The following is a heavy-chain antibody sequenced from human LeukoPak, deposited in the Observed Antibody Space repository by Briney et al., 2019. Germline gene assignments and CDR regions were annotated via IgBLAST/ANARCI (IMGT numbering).Heavy chain of an antibody. CDR1: GGSINNYY. CDR2: IYYTGST. CDR3: ARDHLPVYSSSPGVYLGPTYDY. Sequence: SETLSLTCTVSGGSINNYYWSWVRQPPGAGLEWLAYIYYTGSTNYNPSLKTRLTISVDTSKNQFSLRLNSVTAADTAVYYCARDHLPVYSSSPGVYLGPTYDYWGQGTLVTVSS. V-gene: IGHV4-59*12. J-gene: IGHJ4*02. D-gene: IGHD6-6*01.